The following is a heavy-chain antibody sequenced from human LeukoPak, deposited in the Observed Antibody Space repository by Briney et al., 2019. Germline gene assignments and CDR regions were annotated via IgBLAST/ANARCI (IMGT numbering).Heavy chain of an antibody. Sequence: PSESLSLTCTVSGGSISSSSYYWGWIRQPPGKGLEWIGNIYYSGRTYYNPSLKSRVTISVDTPKNQFSLKLSSVTAADTAVYYCARGVTMIVVVIHDWYFDLWGRGTLVTVSS. CDR1: GGSISSSSYY. J-gene: IGHJ2*01. CDR2: IYYSGRT. V-gene: IGHV4-39*01. CDR3: ARGVTMIVVVIHDWYFDL. D-gene: IGHD3-22*01.